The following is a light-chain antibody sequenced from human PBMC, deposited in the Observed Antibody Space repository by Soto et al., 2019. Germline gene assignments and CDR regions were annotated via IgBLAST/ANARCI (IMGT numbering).Light chain of an antibody. CDR2: GTN. V-gene: IGLV1-40*01. J-gene: IGLJ3*02. Sequence: QSVLTQPPSVSGAPGQRVTISCTGSRSNIGAGYDVHWYQQLPGTAPKLLISGTNNRPSRVPDRFSGSKSGMSASLAITGLQAADEANYYCQSYDNSLSGSRVFGGGTKLTVL. CDR1: RSNIGAGYD. CDR3: QSYDNSLSGSRV.